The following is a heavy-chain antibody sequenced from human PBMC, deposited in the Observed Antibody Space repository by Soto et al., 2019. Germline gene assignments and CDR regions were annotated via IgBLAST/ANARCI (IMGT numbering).Heavy chain of an antibody. J-gene: IGHJ5*02. CDR3: ARSPLTTVTTVEWFDP. V-gene: IGHV1-8*01. Sequence: QVQLVQSGAEVKKPGASVKVSCKASGYTFTSYDINWVRQATGQGLEWMGWMNPNSGNTGYAQKFQGRVTMIRNTSISTAYMELSSLRSEDTAVYYCARSPLTTVTTVEWFDPWGQGTLVTVSS. CDR2: MNPNSGNT. D-gene: IGHD4-17*01. CDR1: GYTFTSYD.